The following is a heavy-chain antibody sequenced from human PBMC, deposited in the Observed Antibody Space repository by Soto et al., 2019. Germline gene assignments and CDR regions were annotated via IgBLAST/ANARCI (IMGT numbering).Heavy chain of an antibody. CDR2: IVVGSGNT. D-gene: IGHD3-22*01. CDR3: AAVPNYYDSSGYYWLDY. J-gene: IGHJ4*02. V-gene: IGHV1-58*01. Sequence: SVKVSCKASGFTFTSSAVQWVRQARGQRLEWIGWIVVGSGNTNYAQKFQERVTITRDMSTSTAYRELSSLRSEDTAVYYCAAVPNYYDSSGYYWLDYWGQGTLVTVSS. CDR1: GFTFTSSA.